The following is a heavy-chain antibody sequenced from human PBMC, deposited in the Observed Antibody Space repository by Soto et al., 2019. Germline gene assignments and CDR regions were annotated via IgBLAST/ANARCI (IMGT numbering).Heavy chain of an antibody. V-gene: IGHV4-4*02. CDR3: VRGDYGDYFYYYGMDV. D-gene: IGHD4-17*01. CDR2: IYHSGST. CDR1: GGSISNNNW. J-gene: IGHJ6*02. Sequence: QVQLQESGPGLVKPSGTLSLTCAVSGGSISNNNWWSWVRQPPGKGLEWIGEIYHSGSTNYNPSLKSRVTISVAKSKNQFSLKLSSVTAADTAVYYCVRGDYGDYFYYYGMDVWGQGTTVTVSS.